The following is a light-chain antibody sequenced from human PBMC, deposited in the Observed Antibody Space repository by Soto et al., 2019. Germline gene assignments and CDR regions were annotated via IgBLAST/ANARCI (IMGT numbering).Light chain of an antibody. Sequence: QSVLTQPPSLSAAPGQTVTISCSGGSSNIGNNYVSWYQQVAGTTPKLLIFDNNKRPSGIPDRFSGSKSGTSATLGIAGLQTGDAADYYCATWDSSLSAWLFGRGTQLTVL. J-gene: IGLJ3*02. CDR1: SSNIGNNY. CDR2: DNN. CDR3: ATWDSSLSAWL. V-gene: IGLV1-51*01.